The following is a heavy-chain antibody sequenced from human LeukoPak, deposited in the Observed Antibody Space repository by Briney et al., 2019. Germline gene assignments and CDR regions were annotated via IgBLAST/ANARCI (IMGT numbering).Heavy chain of an antibody. J-gene: IGHJ5*02. D-gene: IGHD3-10*01. CDR3: ARGVSPMVNA. CDR1: GGSISSGGYY. CDR2: IYYSGST. Sequence: SETLSLTCTVSGGSISSGGYYWRWIRQHPGTGLEWIGYIYYSGSTYYNPSLKSRVTISVDTSKNQFSLKLSSVTAADTAVYYCARGVSPMVNAWGQGTLVTVSS. V-gene: IGHV4-31*03.